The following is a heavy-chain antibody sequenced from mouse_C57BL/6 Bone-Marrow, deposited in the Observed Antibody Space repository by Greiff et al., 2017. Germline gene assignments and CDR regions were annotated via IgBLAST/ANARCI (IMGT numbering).Heavy chain of an antibody. J-gene: IGHJ2*01. CDR3: AIITTVVAPYYFDY. Sequence: EVKLQESGPELVKPGASVKISCKASGYSFTDYNMNWVKQSNGKSLEWIGVINPNYGTTSYNQKFKGKATLTVDQSSSTAYMQRNSLTSEDSAVYYCAIITTVVAPYYFDYWGQGTTLTVSS. V-gene: IGHV1-39*01. D-gene: IGHD1-1*01. CDR1: GYSFTDYN. CDR2: INPNYGTT.